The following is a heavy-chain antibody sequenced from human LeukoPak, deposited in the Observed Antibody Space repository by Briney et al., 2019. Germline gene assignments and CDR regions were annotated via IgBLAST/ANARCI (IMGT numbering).Heavy chain of an antibody. CDR3: ARGRVSSSTWYSTYYYYFYMDV. D-gene: IGHD1-1*01. J-gene: IGHJ6*03. CDR1: VDSITMYY. Sequence: MSSETLSLTCSVSVDSITMYYWTWIRQPPGKGLEWIRYDDHTGSTNFNPSLNGRVSISRDTTKNLFSLRLRSVTAADTAVYFCARGRVSSSTWYSTYYYYFYMDVWGKGTTVTVSS. CDR2: DDHTGST. V-gene: IGHV4-59*01.